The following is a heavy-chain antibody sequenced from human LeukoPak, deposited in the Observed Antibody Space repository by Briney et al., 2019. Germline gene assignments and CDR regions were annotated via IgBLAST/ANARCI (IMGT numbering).Heavy chain of an antibody. CDR1: GYTFTGYY. CDR2: INPNSGGT. D-gene: IGHD2-15*01. Sequence: GASVKVSCKASGYTFTGYYMHWVRQAPGQGLEWMGWINPNSGGTNYAQKFQGRVTMTRDTSISTAYMELSRLRSDDTAVYYCARDLGGVVAVAATGSNYWGQGTLVTVSS. V-gene: IGHV1-2*02. CDR3: ARDLGGVVAVAATGSNY. J-gene: IGHJ4*02.